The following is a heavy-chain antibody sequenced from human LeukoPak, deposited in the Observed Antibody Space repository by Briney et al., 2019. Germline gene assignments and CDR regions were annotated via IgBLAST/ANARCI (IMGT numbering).Heavy chain of an antibody. CDR1: GYSISSGYY. J-gene: IGHJ4*02. D-gene: IGHD4-11*01. V-gene: IGHV4-38-2*02. CDR3: ARDWTVTTFDY. CDR2: IYHSGST. Sequence: SETLSLTCTVSGYSISSGYYWGWIRQPPGKGLEWIGSIYHSGSTYYNPSLKSRVTISVDTSKNQFSLKLSSVTAADTAVYYRARDWTVTTFDYWGQGTLVTVSS.